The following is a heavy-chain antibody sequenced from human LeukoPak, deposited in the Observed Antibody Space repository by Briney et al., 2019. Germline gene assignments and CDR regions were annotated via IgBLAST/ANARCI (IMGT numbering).Heavy chain of an antibody. CDR1: GFTFSSYS. D-gene: IGHD4-17*01. Sequence: GGSLRLSCAASGFTFSSYSMNWVRQVPGKGLEWVSYITSSSSTIYYADSVKGRFTISRDNAKNSLYLQMNSLSDEDTAVYYCARGVKVTTVTQFDYWGQGTLVTVSS. J-gene: IGHJ4*02. CDR3: ARGVKVTTVTQFDY. CDR2: ITSSSSTI. V-gene: IGHV3-48*02.